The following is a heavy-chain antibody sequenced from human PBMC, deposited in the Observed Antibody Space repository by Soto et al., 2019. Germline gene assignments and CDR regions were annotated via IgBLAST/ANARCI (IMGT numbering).Heavy chain of an antibody. CDR3: ARIRVVPAARFFDY. J-gene: IGHJ4*02. CDR2: IYSGGST. Sequence: GGSLRLSCAASGFTVSSNYMSWVRQAPGKGLEWVSVIYSGGSTYYADSVKGRFTISRDNSKNTLYLQMNSLRAEDTAVYYCARIRVVPAARFFDYWGQGTLVTVSS. CDR1: GFTVSSNY. D-gene: IGHD2-2*01. V-gene: IGHV3-66*01.